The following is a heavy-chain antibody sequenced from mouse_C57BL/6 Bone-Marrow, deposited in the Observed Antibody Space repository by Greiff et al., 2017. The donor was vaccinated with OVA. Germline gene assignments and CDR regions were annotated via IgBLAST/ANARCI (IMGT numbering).Heavy chain of an antibody. CDR3: ARDLLWFPYWYFDV. D-gene: IGHD2-9*01. Sequence: QVQLQQPGAELVKPGASVKLSCKASGYTFTSYWMQWVKQRPGQGLEWIGEIDPSDSYTNYNQKFKGKATLTVDTSSSTAYMQLSSLTSEDSAVYYCARDLLWFPYWYFDVWGTGTTVTVAS. CDR1: GYTFTSYW. CDR2: IDPSDSYT. J-gene: IGHJ1*03. V-gene: IGHV1-50*01.